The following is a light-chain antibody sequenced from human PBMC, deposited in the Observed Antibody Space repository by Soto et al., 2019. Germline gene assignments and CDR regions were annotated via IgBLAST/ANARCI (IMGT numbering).Light chain of an antibody. CDR1: QDITND. V-gene: IGKV1-17*01. CDR2: AAS. Sequence: DLQMTQSPSSLSASVGDRVTITCRASQDITNDLGWYQQKSGKAPKRLIYAASSLQSGVPSRFSGSGSGTEFTLTISSLQPEDFATYYCLQHNSYPWTFGQGTKVEI. CDR3: LQHNSYPWT. J-gene: IGKJ1*01.